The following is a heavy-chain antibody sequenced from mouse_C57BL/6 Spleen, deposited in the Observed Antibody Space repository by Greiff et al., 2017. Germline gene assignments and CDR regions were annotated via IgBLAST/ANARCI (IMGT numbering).Heavy chain of an antibody. Sequence: QVQLQQSGAELVRPGASVKMSCKASGYTFTDYYINWVKQRPGQGLEWIARIYPGSGNTYYNEKFKGKATLTAEKSSSTAYMQLSSLTSEDSAVYFGARLPFAYWGQGTLVTVSA. D-gene: IGHD5-5*01. V-gene: IGHV1-76*01. CDR1: GYTFTDYY. CDR2: IYPGSGNT. CDR3: ARLPFAY. J-gene: IGHJ3*01.